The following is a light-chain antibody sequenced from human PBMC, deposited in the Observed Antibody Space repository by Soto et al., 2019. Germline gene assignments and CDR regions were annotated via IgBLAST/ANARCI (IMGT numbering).Light chain of an antibody. CDR1: SSYXGGYNY. CDR2: DVN. Sequence: QSVLTQPASVSGSPGQSITISCTGTSSYXGGYNYVSWYQQHPGRSPKLILYDVNNRHSGVSNHFSGSKSGNTDSLVISGLQAKDEADYYCSSYSTNNIIVCGYGTKVTVL. CDR3: SSYSTNNIIV. V-gene: IGLV2-14*03. J-gene: IGLJ1*01.